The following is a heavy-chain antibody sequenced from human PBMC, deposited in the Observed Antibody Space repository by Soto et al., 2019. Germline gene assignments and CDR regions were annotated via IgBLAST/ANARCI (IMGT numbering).Heavy chain of an antibody. Sequence: SETLSLTCTLSGSSITSSSYSWGWIRQPPGKGLEWIGSIYYSGSTYYNPSLKSRVTVSVDTSKNQFSLKLSSVTAADTAVYYCARHPSDFWFDPWGQGTLVTVS. V-gene: IGHV4-39*01. D-gene: IGHD2-21*02. CDR1: GSSITSSSYS. CDR2: IYYSGST. J-gene: IGHJ5*02. CDR3: ARHPSDFWFDP.